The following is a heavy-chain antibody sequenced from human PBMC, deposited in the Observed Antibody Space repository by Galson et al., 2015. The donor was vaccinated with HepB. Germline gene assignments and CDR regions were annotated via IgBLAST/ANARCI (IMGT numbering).Heavy chain of an antibody. CDR3: ARVGVVISYYFDY. V-gene: IGHV3-11*06. CDR1: GFTFSDYY. Sequence: SLRLSCAASGFTFSDYYMSWIRQAPGKGLEWVSYISSSSSYTNYADSVKGRFTISRDNAKNSLYLQMNSLRAEDTAVYYCARVGVVISYYFDYWGQGTLVTVSS. D-gene: IGHD3-3*01. J-gene: IGHJ4*02. CDR2: ISSSSSYT.